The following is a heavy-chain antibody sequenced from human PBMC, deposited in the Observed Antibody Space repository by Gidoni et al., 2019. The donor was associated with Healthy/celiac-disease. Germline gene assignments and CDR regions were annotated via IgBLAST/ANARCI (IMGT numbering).Heavy chain of an antibody. V-gene: IGHV4-59*01. CDR1: GGSISSYY. CDR3: ARDIANYDSSSTAFDI. J-gene: IGHJ3*02. CDR2: IYYSGST. Sequence: QVQLQESGPGLVKPSETLSLTCTVSGGSISSYYWSWIRQPPGKGLEWIGYIYYSGSTNYNPSLKSRVTISVDTSKNQFSLKLSSVTAADTAVYYCARDIANYDSSSTAFDIWGQGTMVTVSS. D-gene: IGHD3-22*01.